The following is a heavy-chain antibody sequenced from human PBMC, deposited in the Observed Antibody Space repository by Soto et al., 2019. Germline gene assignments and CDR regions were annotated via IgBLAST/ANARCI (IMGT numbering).Heavy chain of an antibody. CDR3: AHGAAPFYCSSTSCYGVGYFDY. Sequence: SGPTLVKPTQTLTLTCTFSGFSLSTSGVGVGWIRQPPGKALEWLALIYWDDDKRYSPSLKSRLTITKDTSKNQVVLTMTNMDPVDTATYYCAHGAAPFYCSSTSCYGVGYFDYWGQGTLVTVSS. CDR2: IYWDDDK. D-gene: IGHD2-2*01. J-gene: IGHJ4*02. CDR1: GFSLSTSGVG. V-gene: IGHV2-5*02.